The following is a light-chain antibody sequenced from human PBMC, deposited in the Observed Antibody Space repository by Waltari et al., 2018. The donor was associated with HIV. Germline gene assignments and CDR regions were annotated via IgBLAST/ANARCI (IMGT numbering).Light chain of an antibody. CDR3: YSTDSSGNHREVV. J-gene: IGLJ2*01. V-gene: IGLV3-10*01. CDR2: ADS. Sequence: SYELTQPPSVSVSPGQTARNTCPGDALPKKYAYWYQQKSGQAPVMVIYADSKRPSGIPERFSGFSSGTMGTLTISGAQVGDEAEYYCYSTDSSGNHREVVFGGGTKLTVL. CDR1: ALPKKY.